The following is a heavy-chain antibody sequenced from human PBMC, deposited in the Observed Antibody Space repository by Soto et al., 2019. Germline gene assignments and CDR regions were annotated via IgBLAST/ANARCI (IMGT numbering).Heavy chain of an antibody. D-gene: IGHD5-18*01. CDR1: GYSFTSYG. J-gene: IGHJ4*02. Sequence: ASVKVCCKASGYSFTSYGISWVRQAPGQGLEWMGWISAYNGNTNYAQKLQGRVTMTTDTSTSTAYMELRSLRSDDTAVYYCARGIQLYLHGGFGYGYWGQGTLVTVSS. CDR3: ARGIQLYLHGGFGYGY. V-gene: IGHV1-18*01. CDR2: ISAYNGNT.